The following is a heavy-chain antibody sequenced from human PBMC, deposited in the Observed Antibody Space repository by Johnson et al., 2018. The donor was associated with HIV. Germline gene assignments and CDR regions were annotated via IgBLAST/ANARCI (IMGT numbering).Heavy chain of an antibody. CDR2: ISGSGSTI. D-gene: IGHD1-7*01. Sequence: QVQLVESGGGVVQPGRSLRLSCAASGFTFSDYYMSWIRQAPGKGLEWVSYISGSGSTIYYADSVKGRFTISRDNAKNSLYLQMDSLRAEDTAVYYCPLPPTGTTDDDVFDIWGQGTMVTVSS. V-gene: IGHV3-11*04. CDR1: GFTFSDYY. J-gene: IGHJ3*02. CDR3: PLPPTGTTDDDVFDI.